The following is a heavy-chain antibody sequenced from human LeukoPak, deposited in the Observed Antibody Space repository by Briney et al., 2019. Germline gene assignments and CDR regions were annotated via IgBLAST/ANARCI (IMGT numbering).Heavy chain of an antibody. Sequence: SETLSLTCTVSGGSISSYYWSWIRQPAGKGLEWIGRIYTSGSTNYNPSLKSRVTMSVDTSKNQFSLKLSSVTAADTAGYYCARVDFWSGFRVYWGQGTLVTVSS. J-gene: IGHJ4*02. V-gene: IGHV4-4*07. CDR1: GGSISSYY. CDR2: IYTSGST. CDR3: ARVDFWSGFRVY. D-gene: IGHD3-3*01.